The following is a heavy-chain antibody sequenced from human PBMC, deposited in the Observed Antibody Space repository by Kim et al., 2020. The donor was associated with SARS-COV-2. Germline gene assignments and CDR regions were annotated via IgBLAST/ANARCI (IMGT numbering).Heavy chain of an antibody. CDR3: AREKWELIGVDY. V-gene: IGHV3-21*01. Sequence: GGSLRLSCAASGFTFSSYSMNWVRQAPGKGLEWVSSISSSSSYIYYADSVKGRFTISRDNAKNSLYLQMNSLRAEDTAVYYCAREKWELIGVDYWGQGTLVTVSS. J-gene: IGHJ4*02. CDR1: GFTFSSYS. D-gene: IGHD1-26*01. CDR2: ISSSSSYI.